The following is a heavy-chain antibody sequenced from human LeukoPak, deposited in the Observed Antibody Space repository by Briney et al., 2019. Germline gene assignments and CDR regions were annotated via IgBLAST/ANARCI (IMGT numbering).Heavy chain of an antibody. CDR1: GFTFSSYA. Sequence: SGGSLRLSCAASGFTFSSYAMHWVRQAPGKGLEWVAVISYDGSNKYYADSVKGRFTISRDNSKNTLYLQMNSLRAEDTAVYYCARQGLVVTALLRAYDAFDIWGQGTMVTVSS. CDR2: ISYDGSNK. V-gene: IGHV3-30-3*01. D-gene: IGHD2-21*02. J-gene: IGHJ3*02. CDR3: ARQGLVVTALLRAYDAFDI.